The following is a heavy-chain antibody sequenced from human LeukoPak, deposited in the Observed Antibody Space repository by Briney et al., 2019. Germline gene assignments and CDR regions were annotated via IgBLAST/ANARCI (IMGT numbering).Heavy chain of an antibody. J-gene: IGHJ4*02. CDR2: IYYSGRS. Sequence: KPSETLSLTCTVSGGSISSSSYYWGWIRQPPGKGLEWIGSIYYSGRSYYNPSLKSRVTISLDTSKNQFSLNLSSVTAADTAVYFCASSNSWYFFDYWGQGTLVTVSS. CDR1: GGSISSSSYY. V-gene: IGHV4-39*07. D-gene: IGHD6-13*01. CDR3: ASSNSWYFFDY.